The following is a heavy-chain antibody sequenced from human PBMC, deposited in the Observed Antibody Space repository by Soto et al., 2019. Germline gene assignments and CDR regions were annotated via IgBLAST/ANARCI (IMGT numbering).Heavy chain of an antibody. CDR3: VKISQSRPDVDNDVFDI. J-gene: IGHJ3*02. CDR2: ISGSGVTT. CDR1: GLTFRNYP. Sequence: EVQLLESGGGLEQPGGSLRLSCIASGLTFRNYPMSWVRQVPGKGLEWVAGISGSGVTTYYADSVNGRFTISRDNSKDTVFLQINSMRAEDTAVYYCVKISQSRPDVDNDVFDIWGQGTMVSVSS. V-gene: IGHV3-23*01.